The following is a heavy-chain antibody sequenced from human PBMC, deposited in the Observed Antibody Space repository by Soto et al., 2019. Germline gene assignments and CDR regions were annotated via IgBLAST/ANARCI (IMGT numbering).Heavy chain of an antibody. CDR1: GYAFTTYG. CDR2: ISAHNGNT. Sequence: QVHLVQSGAEVKKPGASVKVSCQGSGYAFTTYGITWVRQAPGQGLEWMGWISAHNGNTNYAQKLQSRVTVTRDTSTSTAYMELRGLRYDDTAVYYCARGRYGDYWGQGALVTVSS. CDR3: ARGRYGDY. D-gene: IGHD1-1*01. J-gene: IGHJ4*02. V-gene: IGHV1-18*01.